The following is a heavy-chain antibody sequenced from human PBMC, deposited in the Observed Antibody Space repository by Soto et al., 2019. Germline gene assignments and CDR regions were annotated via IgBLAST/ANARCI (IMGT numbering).Heavy chain of an antibody. V-gene: IGHV1-69*13. D-gene: IGHD3-10*01. J-gene: IGHJ3*01. CDR1: GGTSSSYA. CDR2: IIPIFGTA. Sequence: SVKVSCKASGGTSSSYAISWVRQAPGQGLEWMGGIIPIFGTANYAQKFQGRVSITADEPTSTVYMELSSLRSEDTAVYYCAGSYKYGSGTFDAFDVWGHGTKVTV. CDR3: AGSYKYGSGTFDAFDV.